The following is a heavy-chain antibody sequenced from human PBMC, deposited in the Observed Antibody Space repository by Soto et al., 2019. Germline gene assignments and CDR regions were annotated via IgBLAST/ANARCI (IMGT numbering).Heavy chain of an antibody. CDR3: ARAGRRVRGVSSSLTFDAFDI. J-gene: IGHJ3*02. Sequence: ASVKVSCKASGGTFSSYAISWVRQAPGQGLEWMGGIIPIFGTANYAQKFQGRVTITADESTSTAYMELSSLRSEDTAVYYCARAGRRVRGVSSSLTFDAFDIWGQATMVT. V-gene: IGHV1-69*13. CDR2: IIPIFGTA. D-gene: IGHD3-10*01. CDR1: GGTFSSYA.